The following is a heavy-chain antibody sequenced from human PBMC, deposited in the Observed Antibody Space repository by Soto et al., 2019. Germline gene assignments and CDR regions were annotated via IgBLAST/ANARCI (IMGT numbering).Heavy chain of an antibody. CDR1: GYTFTRYG. D-gene: IGHD6-19*01. Sequence: QVQLVQSGAEVKKPGASVKVSCKASGYTFTRYGMHWVRHAPGQRLEWMGWINAGNGNRKYSQKFQGRVTITRDTSASTAYMELSSLRSEDTTVYYCARDLGGWTDYWGQGTLVTVSS. CDR2: INAGNGNR. J-gene: IGHJ4*02. CDR3: ARDLGGWTDY. V-gene: IGHV1-3*01.